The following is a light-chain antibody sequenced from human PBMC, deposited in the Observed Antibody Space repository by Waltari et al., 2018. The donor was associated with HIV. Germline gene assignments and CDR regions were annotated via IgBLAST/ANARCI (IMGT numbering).Light chain of an antibody. Sequence: QTAVTQEPSFSVSPGGTVTLTCGLSSGSVAGSHYPSWYQQTPCQPSRTLIHSSNTRSSGVPHRFSGSILGNKAALTITGAQADDESDYYCVLYLGSGAWVFGGGTKLTVL. V-gene: IGLV8-61*01. CDR1: SGSVAGSHY. CDR2: SSN. J-gene: IGLJ3*02. CDR3: VLYLGSGAWV.